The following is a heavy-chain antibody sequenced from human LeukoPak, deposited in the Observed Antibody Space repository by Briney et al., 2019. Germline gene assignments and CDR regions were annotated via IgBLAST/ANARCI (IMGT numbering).Heavy chain of an antibody. Sequence: GGSLRLSCAASGFTFSSYAMSWVRQAPGKGLEWVSVISGSGGSTYSADSVKGRFTISRDNSKNTLYLQMNSLRAEDTAVYFCAKSQDGGRLFHFDYWGQGTLVTVTS. J-gene: IGHJ4*02. CDR2: ISGSGGST. CDR1: GFTFSSYA. V-gene: IGHV3-23*01. CDR3: AKSQDGGRLFHFDY. D-gene: IGHD1-26*01.